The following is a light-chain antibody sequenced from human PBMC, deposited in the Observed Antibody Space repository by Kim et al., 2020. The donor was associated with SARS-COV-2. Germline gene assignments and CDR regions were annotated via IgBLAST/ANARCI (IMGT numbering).Light chain of an antibody. J-gene: IGKJ4*01. CDR2: DAS. CDR3: QQRTSWPTVT. V-gene: IGKV3-11*01. CDR1: QGISSY. Sequence: EIVLTQSPATLSLSPGERATLSCSASQGISSYLEWYQQKPGQAPRLLIYDASNRATGIPARFSGSGSGTDFTLTISSLEPEDFAVYYCQQRTSWPTVTFGGGTKVDIK.